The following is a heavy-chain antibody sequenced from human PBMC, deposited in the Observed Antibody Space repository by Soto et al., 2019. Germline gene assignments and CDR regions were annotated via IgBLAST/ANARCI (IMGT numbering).Heavy chain of an antibody. J-gene: IGHJ6*02. CDR1: GYTFTIYY. D-gene: IGHD6-19*01. Sequence: ASVKVSCKASGYTFTIYYMHWVRQAPGQGPEWMGIINPSGGSTSYAQKFQGRVTMTRDTSTSTVYMELSSLRSEDTAVYYCAREVDSSGWYHNYGMDVWGQGTTVTVSS. CDR3: AREVDSSGWYHNYGMDV. CDR2: INPSGGST. V-gene: IGHV1-46*01.